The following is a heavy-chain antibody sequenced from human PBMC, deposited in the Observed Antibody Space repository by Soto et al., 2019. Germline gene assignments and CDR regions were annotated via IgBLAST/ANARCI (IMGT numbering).Heavy chain of an antibody. D-gene: IGHD3-3*01. Sequence: GGSLRLSCAASGFTFSSYSMNWVRQAPGKGLEWVSYISSSSSTIYYADSVKGRFTISRDNAKNSLYLQMNSLRDEDTAVYYCARGGDDFWSGYFQLDYYYGMDVWGQGTTVTVSS. J-gene: IGHJ6*02. CDR2: ISSSSSTI. V-gene: IGHV3-48*02. CDR3: ARGGDDFWSGYFQLDYYYGMDV. CDR1: GFTFSSYS.